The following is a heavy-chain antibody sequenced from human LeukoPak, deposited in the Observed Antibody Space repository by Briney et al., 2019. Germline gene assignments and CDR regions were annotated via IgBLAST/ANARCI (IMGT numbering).Heavy chain of an antibody. J-gene: IGHJ4*02. CDR1: GYSISSGYY. V-gene: IGHV4-38-2*01. CDR3: ARQSGYSSGWPFDY. CDR2: IYHSGST. Sequence: SETLSLTCAVSGYSISSGYYRGWIRQPPGKGLEWIGSIYHSGSTYYNPSLKSRVTISVDTSKNQFSLKLSSVTAADTAVYYCARQSGYSSGWPFDYWGQGTLVTVSS. D-gene: IGHD6-19*01.